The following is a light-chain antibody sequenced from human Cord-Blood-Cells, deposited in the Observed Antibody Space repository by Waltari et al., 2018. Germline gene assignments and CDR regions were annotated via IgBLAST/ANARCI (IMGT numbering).Light chain of an antibody. Sequence: EIVMTQSPLSLPVTPGASASISCRSSQSLLHSNGYTYLDWYLQKPGQSPQLLIYLGSNRASGVPDRFSGSGSGTDFTLKISRVEAEDVGVYYCMQALQTPWTFGQGTKVEIK. CDR1: QSLLHSNGYTY. CDR2: LGS. J-gene: IGKJ1*01. V-gene: IGKV2-28*01. CDR3: MQALQTPWT.